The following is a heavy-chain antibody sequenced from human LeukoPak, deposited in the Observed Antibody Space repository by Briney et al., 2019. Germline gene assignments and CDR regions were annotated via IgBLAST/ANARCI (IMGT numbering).Heavy chain of an antibody. CDR1: GGSISSYY. CDR2: IYYSGST. D-gene: IGHD3-22*01. CDR3: ARAGGSSGYFVDY. J-gene: IGHJ4*02. Sequence: PSETLSLTCTVSGGSISSYYWSWIRQPPGKGLEWIGYIYYSGSTNYNPSLKSRVTISVDMSKNQFSLKLSSVTAADTAVYYCARAGGSSGYFVDYWGQGTLVTVSS. V-gene: IGHV4-59*01.